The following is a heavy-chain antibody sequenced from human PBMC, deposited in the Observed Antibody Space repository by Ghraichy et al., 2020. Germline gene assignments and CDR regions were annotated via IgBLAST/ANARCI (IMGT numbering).Heavy chain of an antibody. CDR1: GYTFTGYY. Sequence: ASVKVSCKASGYTFTGYYMHWVRQAPGQGLEWMGWINPNSGGTNYAQKFQGRVTMTRDTSISTAYMELSRLRSDDTAVYYCARELSYGGNVAFDIWGQGTMVTVSS. V-gene: IGHV1-2*02. CDR2: INPNSGGT. CDR3: ARELSYGGNVAFDI. J-gene: IGHJ3*02. D-gene: IGHD4-23*01.